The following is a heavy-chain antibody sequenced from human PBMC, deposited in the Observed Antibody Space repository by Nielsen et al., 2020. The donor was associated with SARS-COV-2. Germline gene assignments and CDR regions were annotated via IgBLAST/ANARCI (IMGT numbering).Heavy chain of an antibody. CDR1: GGSISSGGYY. V-gene: IGHV4-31*03. CDR2: IYYSGST. J-gene: IGHJ5*02. Sequence: SETLSLTCTVSGGSISSGGYYWSWIRQHPGKGLEWIGYIYYSGSTYYNPSLKSRVTISVDTSKNQFSLKLSSVTAADTAVYYCARGGLWFGMNWFDPWGQGTLVTVSS. D-gene: IGHD3-10*01. CDR3: ARGGLWFGMNWFDP.